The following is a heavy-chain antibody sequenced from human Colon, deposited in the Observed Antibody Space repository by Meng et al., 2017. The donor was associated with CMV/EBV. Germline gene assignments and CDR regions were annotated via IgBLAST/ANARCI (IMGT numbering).Heavy chain of an antibody. CDR3: ARRYCSSTGCLFDF. CDR1: GFTFKSYE. CDR2: ISASGNTI. V-gene: IGHV3-48*03. D-gene: IGHD2-2*01. Sequence: GESLKISCAVSGFTFKSYEMNWVRQAPGKGLEWVSHISASGNTIHYGDSVKGRCTISRDNAKNSLYLQMNSLRVEDTAVYYCARRYCSSTGCLFDFWGQGTPVTVSS. J-gene: IGHJ4*02.